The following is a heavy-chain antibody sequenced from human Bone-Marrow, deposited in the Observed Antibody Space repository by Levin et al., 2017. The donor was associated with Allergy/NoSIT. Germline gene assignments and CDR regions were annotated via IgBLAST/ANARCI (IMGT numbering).Heavy chain of an antibody. D-gene: IGHD3-10*01. Sequence: SCAASGSTFSSYGMHWVRQAPGKGLEWVAVIWNDGSNRYYADSVKGRFSISRDNSKNTLYLQMNSLRAEDTAVYYCARDAVYGSGTYYLGSNYYYYYIDVWGKGTTVTVSS. J-gene: IGHJ6*03. CDR2: IWNDGSNR. CDR1: GSTFSSYG. CDR3: ARDAVYGSGTYYLGSNYYYYYIDV. V-gene: IGHV3-33*01.